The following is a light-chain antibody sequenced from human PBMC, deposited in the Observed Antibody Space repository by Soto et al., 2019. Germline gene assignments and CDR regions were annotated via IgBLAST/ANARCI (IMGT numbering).Light chain of an antibody. CDR1: QSMGSN. CDR2: GTS. J-gene: IGKJ5*01. Sequence: EIVMTQSPATMSVSPGERATLSCRASQSMGSNVAWYQQKPAQAPRLLIYGTSVRANGIPATFSGSGSGTEFTLTISSLQSEDFAIYYCQQYDNWPPVTFGQGTRLEIK. CDR3: QQYDNWPPVT. V-gene: IGKV3-15*01.